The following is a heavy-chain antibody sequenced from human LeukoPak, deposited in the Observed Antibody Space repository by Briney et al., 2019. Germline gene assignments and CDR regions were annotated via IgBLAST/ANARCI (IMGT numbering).Heavy chain of an antibody. V-gene: IGHV3-66*01. CDR1: VFTLSQNF. CDR3: ASVVDSPRAFHV. CDR2: ISGGGGT. D-gene: IGHD2-21*01. Sequence: PGGSLRLSCAASVFTLSQNFMSWIRQAPGQGLEWVSLISGGGGTYYAASVKGRFTISRGNSENSLNLQMSSLRPDDTAAYYCASVVDSPRAFHVWGQGTLVTVSS. J-gene: IGHJ3*01.